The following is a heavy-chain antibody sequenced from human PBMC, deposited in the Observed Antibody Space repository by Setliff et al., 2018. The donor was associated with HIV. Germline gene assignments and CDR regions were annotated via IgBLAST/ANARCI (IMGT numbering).Heavy chain of an antibody. V-gene: IGHV3-30*03. CDR2: IEYDESNK. J-gene: IGHJ2*01. D-gene: IGHD7-27*01. CDR1: GFTFSDYY. CDR3: VRELGRPGSWYFDL. Sequence: GGSLRLSCAASGFTFSDYYMSWIRQAPGKGLEWVTYIEYDESNKRYADSVKGRFTISRDNSKNTLYLQMNNLRAGDTAVYYCVRELGRPGSWYFDLWGRGTLVTVSS.